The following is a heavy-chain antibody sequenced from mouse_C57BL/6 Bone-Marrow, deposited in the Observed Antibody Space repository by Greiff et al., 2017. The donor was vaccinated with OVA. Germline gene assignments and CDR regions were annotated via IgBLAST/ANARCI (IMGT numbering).Heavy chain of an antibody. CDR2: IYPGDGDT. CDR1: GYAFSSSW. Sequence: QVQLQQSGPELVKPGASVKISCKASGYAFSSSWMNWVKQRPGKGLEWIGRIYPGDGDTNYNGKFKGKATLTADKSSSTAYMQLSSLTSEDSAVYFCARDSVPFAYWGQGTLVTVSA. CDR3: ARDSVPFAY. D-gene: IGHD3-1*01. J-gene: IGHJ3*01. V-gene: IGHV1-82*01.